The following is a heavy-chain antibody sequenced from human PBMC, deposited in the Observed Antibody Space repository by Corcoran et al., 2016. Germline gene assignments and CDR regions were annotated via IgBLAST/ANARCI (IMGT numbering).Heavy chain of an antibody. CDR1: GGSISSGYY. D-gene: IGHD2-15*01. CDR2: IYYSGGT. Sequence: QLQLQQSGPGLVKPSETLSLTCTVSGGSISSGYYWDWIRQPPGKGLEWIGSIYYSGGTYYNPSLTSRVTISVDTSKNQFSRKLSSVTAADTAVYYWARDSGGFDGMDVWGQGTTVTVSS. CDR3: ARDSGGFDGMDV. J-gene: IGHJ6*02. V-gene: IGHV4-39*07.